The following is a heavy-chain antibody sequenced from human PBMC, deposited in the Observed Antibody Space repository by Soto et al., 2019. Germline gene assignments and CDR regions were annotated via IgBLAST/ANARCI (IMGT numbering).Heavy chain of an antibody. CDR2: IFYSGST. Sequence: SGPLSLTGHFHSLSILTPLSYWAWIRQPPGKGLEWLANIFYSGSTYYNPSLASRVTVSVDTSKNEFSLKLRSVTAADTAVYYCARQPTTGGTDLWFDPWGQG. CDR3: ARQPTTGGTDLWFDP. V-gene: IGHV4-39*01. D-gene: IGHD6-13*01. CDR1: SLSILTPLSY. J-gene: IGHJ5*02.